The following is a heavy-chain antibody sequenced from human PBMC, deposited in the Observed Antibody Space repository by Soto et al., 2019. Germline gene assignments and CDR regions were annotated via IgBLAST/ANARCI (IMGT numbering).Heavy chain of an antibody. CDR3: ARHRRTTVAKFYFDN. D-gene: IGHD4-4*01. V-gene: IGHV4-59*08. CDR1: GGSINSYC. CDR2: IFDSGNA. Sequence: SETLSLTCTVSGGSINSYCWSWIRQPPGKGLEWIAYIFDSGNANYNPSLKSRVTISVDTSKNQFSLKLTSVTAADTAVHYCARHRRTTVAKFYFDNWGQGALVTVSS. J-gene: IGHJ4*02.